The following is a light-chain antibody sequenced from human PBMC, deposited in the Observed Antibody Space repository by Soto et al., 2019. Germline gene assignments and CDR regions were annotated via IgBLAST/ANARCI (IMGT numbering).Light chain of an antibody. Sequence: EIVLTQSPATLSLSPGERATLSCRASQSIISHLAWYQQKPGQAPRLLIYGASNRATGIPARFSGRGSGTDFTLTISSLEPEDFAVYYCQQRINWPLTFGGGTKVEIK. V-gene: IGKV3-11*01. J-gene: IGKJ4*01. CDR3: QQRINWPLT. CDR1: QSIISH. CDR2: GAS.